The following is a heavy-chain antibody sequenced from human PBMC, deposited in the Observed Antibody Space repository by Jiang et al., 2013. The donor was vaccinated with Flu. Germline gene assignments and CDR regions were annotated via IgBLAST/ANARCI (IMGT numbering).Heavy chain of an antibody. CDR1: GYTFTSYG. CDR2: ISTHNGNT. CDR3: ARDRPMTVVVITQRGSYGMDV. D-gene: IGHD3-22*01. Sequence: SGAEVKKPGASVKVSCKASGYTFTSYGISWVRQAPGQGLEWMGWISTHNGNTNYAQKLQGRVTMTTDTSTSTAYMELRSLRSDDTAVYYCARDRPMTVVVITQRGSYGMDVWGQGTTVTVSS. J-gene: IGHJ6*02. V-gene: IGHV1-18*01.